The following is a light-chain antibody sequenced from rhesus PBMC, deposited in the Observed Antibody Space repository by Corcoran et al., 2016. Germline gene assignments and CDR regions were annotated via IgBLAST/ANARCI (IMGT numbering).Light chain of an antibody. V-gene: IGKV3-24*01. CDR2: GAS. J-gene: IGKJ2*01. CDR3: LQHSNWPS. Sequence: EIVMTQSPATLSLSPGERATLSCRASQSVSSSLAWYQQKPGQAPRLLIYGASSRDTCNPDRFSGSGSGTDLTLTISRLEPEDVAVYYCLQHSNWPSFGQGTKVEIK. CDR1: QSVSSS.